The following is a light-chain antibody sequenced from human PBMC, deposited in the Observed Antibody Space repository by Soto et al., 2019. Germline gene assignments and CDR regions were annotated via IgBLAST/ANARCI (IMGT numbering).Light chain of an antibody. CDR1: QSVSSN. Sequence: EIVMTQSPATLSVSPCEGAALSSRASQSVSSNLAWYQQKPGQAPRLLVYDASNRATGIPTRFSGSGSGTDFTLTISSLQPEDFATYFCQQSYSRPRTFGQGTKVDI. CDR2: DAS. J-gene: IGKJ1*01. V-gene: IGKV3D-15*01. CDR3: QQSYSRPRT.